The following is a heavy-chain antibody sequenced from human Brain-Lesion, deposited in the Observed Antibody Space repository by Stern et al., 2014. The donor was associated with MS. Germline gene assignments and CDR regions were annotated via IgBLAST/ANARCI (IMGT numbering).Heavy chain of an antibody. D-gene: IGHD2-2*01. CDR1: GGSISSGGYY. CDR2: IFNRGRP. J-gene: IGHJ6*02. CDR3: ARGRVVPGFQYYATDV. V-gene: IGHV4-61*02. Sequence: QVQLVESGPGLVKPSQTLSLSCTVSGGSISSGGYYWSWIRQPAGKGLEWIGRIFNRGRPSYTPSLKIRVTISINTSKNQFSLRLNPMTAADTAVYYCARGRVVPGFQYYATDVWGQGTTVIVSS.